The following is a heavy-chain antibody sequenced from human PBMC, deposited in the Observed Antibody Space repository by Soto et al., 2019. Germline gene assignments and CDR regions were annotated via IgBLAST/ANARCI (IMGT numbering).Heavy chain of an antibody. CDR2: IDPDDSYI. Sequence: GESLKISCKGSGYTFTSYCINWVRQMPGKGLEWVGRIDPDDSYINYSQSLQGHVSLSVDKSITTAFLQMGSLKASDTALYFCASVGTIGGNPGSAFYWGQRTLFTVSS. D-gene: IGHD1-26*01. CDR3: ASVGTIGGNPGSAFY. V-gene: IGHV5-10-1*01. J-gene: IGHJ4*02. CDR1: GYTFTSYC.